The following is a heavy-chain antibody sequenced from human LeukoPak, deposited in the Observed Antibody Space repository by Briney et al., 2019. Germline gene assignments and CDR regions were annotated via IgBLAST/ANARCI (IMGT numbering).Heavy chain of an antibody. CDR1: GFTFGSYA. CDR2: ISYDGTNK. J-gene: IGHJ4*02. CDR3: ARESPACGEDCYFDY. Sequence: GRSLRLPCAASGFTFGSYAMHWVRQAPQGGLEWVAGISYDGTNKYYADSVKGRFTISRDNSKNTLYLQMNSLRTDDTAVYYCARESPACGEDCYFDYWGQGTLVTVSS. V-gene: IGHV3-30-3*01. D-gene: IGHD2-21*02.